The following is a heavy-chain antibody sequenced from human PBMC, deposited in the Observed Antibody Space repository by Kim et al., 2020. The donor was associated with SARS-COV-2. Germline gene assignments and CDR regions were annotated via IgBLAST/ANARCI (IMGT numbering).Heavy chain of an antibody. CDR2: INHSGST. Sequence: SETLSLTCAVYGGSFSGYYWSWIRQPPGKGLEWIGEINHSGSTNYNPSLKSRVTISVDMSKNQFSLKLSSVTAADTAVYYCARGPRSSYYYGSGSSPPTDYWGQGTLVTVSS. CDR3: ARGPRSSYYYGSGSSPPTDY. J-gene: IGHJ4*02. V-gene: IGHV4-34*01. D-gene: IGHD3-10*01. CDR1: GGSFSGYY.